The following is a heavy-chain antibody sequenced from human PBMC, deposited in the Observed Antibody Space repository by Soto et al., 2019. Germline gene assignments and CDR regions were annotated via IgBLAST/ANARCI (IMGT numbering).Heavy chain of an antibody. CDR3: ARGGDRYSGSYFDY. V-gene: IGHV1-69*13. CDR1: GGTFSSYA. D-gene: IGHD1-26*01. Sequence: SVKVSCKASGGTFSSYAISWVRQAPGQGLEWMGGIIPIFGTANYAQKFQGRVTITADESTSTAYMELSSLRSEDTAVYYCARGGDRYSGSYFDYWGQGALVTVSS. CDR2: IIPIFGTA. J-gene: IGHJ4*02.